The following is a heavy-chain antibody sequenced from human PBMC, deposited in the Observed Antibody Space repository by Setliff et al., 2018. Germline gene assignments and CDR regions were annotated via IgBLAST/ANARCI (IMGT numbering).Heavy chain of an antibody. D-gene: IGHD6-13*01. Sequence: SETLSLTCTVSGGSISSSTYYWGWIRQPPGKGLEWIGTIYYSGSTYYNPSLKSRVTISVDTSKNQFSLKLSSVTAADTAVYYCARGVAAAGPFDYWGQGTLVTVSS. CDR2: IYYSGST. J-gene: IGHJ4*02. CDR3: ARGVAAAGPFDY. V-gene: IGHV4-39*07. CDR1: GGSISSSTYY.